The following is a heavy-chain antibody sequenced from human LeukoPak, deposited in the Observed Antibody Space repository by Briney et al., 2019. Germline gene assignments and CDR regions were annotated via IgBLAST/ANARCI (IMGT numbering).Heavy chain of an antibody. Sequence: SETLSLTCSVSGGSISGYYWSWIRQPPGKGLEWIAYIYYSGSTNYNPSLKSRVTISVDTSKNQFSLKLTSVTAADTAVYYCARQETMVRGVIIPYYFDYWGQGTLVIVSS. CDR1: GGSISGYY. D-gene: IGHD3-10*01. CDR2: IYYSGST. CDR3: ARQETMVRGVIIPYYFDY. J-gene: IGHJ4*02. V-gene: IGHV4-59*01.